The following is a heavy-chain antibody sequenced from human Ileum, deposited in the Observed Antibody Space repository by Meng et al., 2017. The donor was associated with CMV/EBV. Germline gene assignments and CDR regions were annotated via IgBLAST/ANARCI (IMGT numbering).Heavy chain of an antibody. D-gene: IGHD2-15*01. Sequence: QVPLQESSPGLVKPSETLSLTCTVAGGSISSYSWSWIRQPAGKGLEWIGRIYSSVGANYSPSLKSRATMSVDMSKNEVSLKLSAVTAADTAVYYCARGDPDGYCAGGSCYRYWYFDVWGRGTLVTVSS. CDR1: GGSISSYS. CDR3: ARGDPDGYCAGGSCYRYWYFDV. J-gene: IGHJ2*01. CDR2: IYSSVGA. V-gene: IGHV4-4*07.